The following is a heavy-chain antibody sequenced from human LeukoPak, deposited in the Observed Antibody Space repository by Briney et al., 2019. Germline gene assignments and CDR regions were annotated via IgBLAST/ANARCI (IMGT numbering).Heavy chain of an antibody. CDR2: IYYSGST. V-gene: IGHV4-59*01. J-gene: IGHJ6*03. Sequence: PSETLSLTCTLSGDSISTYYWSWIRQPSGKGLEWIGYIYYSGSTNYNPSLKSRVTISVDTSKNQFSLKLSSVTAADTAVYYCARGGSSYYYYMDVWGKGTTLTVSS. D-gene: IGHD6-6*01. CDR1: GDSISTYY. CDR3: ARGGSSYYYYMDV.